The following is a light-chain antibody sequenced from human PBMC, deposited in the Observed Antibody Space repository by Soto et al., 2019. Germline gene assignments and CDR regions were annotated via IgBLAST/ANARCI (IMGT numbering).Light chain of an antibody. V-gene: IGLV2-14*01. CDR2: HVT. Sequence: QSVLTQPASVSGSLGQSITISCSGTSSDVGAYNYVFWYQQYPGKAPKLMIYHVTDRPSGVSNRFSGSKSGNTASLTISGLQAEDEADYYCCSYTTSNTFVFGAGTKVTVL. CDR1: SSDVGAYNY. CDR3: CSYTTSNTFV. J-gene: IGLJ1*01.